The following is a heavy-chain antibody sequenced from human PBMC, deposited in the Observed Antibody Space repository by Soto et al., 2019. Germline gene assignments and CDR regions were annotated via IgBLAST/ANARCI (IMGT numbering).Heavy chain of an antibody. CDR2: INTYKGDT. CDR1: GYTFRNYA. CDR3: ARDAAFWSGRNLNWFDS. J-gene: IGHJ5*01. D-gene: IGHD3-3*01. V-gene: IGHV1-18*04. Sequence: QVHLVQSGAEVKEPGASVKVSCKASGYTFRNYAITWVRQAPGQGLEWMGWINTYKGDTNYAHKFQGRVTMTTDTSTSPAYMELSSLRSDDTAIYYCARDAAFWSGRNLNWFDSWGQGTLVTVSS.